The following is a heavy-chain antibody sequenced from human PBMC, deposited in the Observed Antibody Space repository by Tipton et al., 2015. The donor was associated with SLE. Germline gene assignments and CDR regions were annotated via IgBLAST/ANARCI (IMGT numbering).Heavy chain of an antibody. CDR3: ARGVGGTNAYDI. V-gene: IGHV4-39*07. CDR2: IYYSGST. Sequence: TLSLTCTVSGGSISSHSYYWGWVRQPPGKGLEWIGSIYYSGSTYYNPSLKSRVTISLDTSKNQFSLSLNSVTAADTAAYYCARGVGGTNAYDIWGQGTMVTVSS. D-gene: IGHD2-15*01. CDR1: GGSISSHSYY. J-gene: IGHJ3*02.